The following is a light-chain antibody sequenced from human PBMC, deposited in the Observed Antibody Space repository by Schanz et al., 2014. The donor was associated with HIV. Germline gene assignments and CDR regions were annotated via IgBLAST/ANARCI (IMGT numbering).Light chain of an antibody. J-gene: IGKJ2*01. V-gene: IGKV1-9*01. Sequence: IQLTQSPSSLSASVGDRVTITCRASQDISTYLAWYQQKPGKAPKLLTYGASTLQSGVPPRFSGSGSGTDFTLTISSLQPEDFATYYCQRYNSYSHTFGQGTKLDIK. CDR1: QDISTY. CDR2: GAS. CDR3: QRYNSYSHT.